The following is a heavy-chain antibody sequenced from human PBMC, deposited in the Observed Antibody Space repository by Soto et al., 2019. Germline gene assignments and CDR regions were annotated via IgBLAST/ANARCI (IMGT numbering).Heavy chain of an antibody. CDR2: IYYSGST. Sequence: SETLSLTCTVSGGSISSYYWSWIRQPPGKGLEWIGYIYYSGSTNYNPSLKSRVTISVDTSKNQFSLKLSSVTAADTAVYYCARAVSFYGDDLCYFDYWGQGTLVTVSS. D-gene: IGHD4-17*01. J-gene: IGHJ4*02. V-gene: IGHV4-59*01. CDR1: GGSISSYY. CDR3: ARAVSFYGDDLCYFDY.